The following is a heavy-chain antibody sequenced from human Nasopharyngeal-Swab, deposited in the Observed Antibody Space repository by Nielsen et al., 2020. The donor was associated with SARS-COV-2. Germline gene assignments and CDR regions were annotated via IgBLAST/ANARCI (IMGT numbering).Heavy chain of an antibody. J-gene: IGHJ4*02. CDR1: GYTFTTYD. CDR2: SSPTNGNT. CDR3: ARDPGAATLDY. V-gene: IGHV1-18*04. Sequence: ASVKVSCKASGYTFTTYDITWVRQAPGQGLEWMGWSSPTNGNTNYALNFQGRVTMTADTFTNTAYMELRSLRYDDTAVYYCARDPGAATLDYWGQGPLVTVSS. D-gene: IGHD3-10*01.